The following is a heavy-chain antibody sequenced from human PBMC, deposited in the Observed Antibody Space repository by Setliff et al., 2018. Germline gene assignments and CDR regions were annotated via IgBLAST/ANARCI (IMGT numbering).Heavy chain of an antibody. V-gene: IGHV3-11*01. CDR2: IHDSGNPT. Sequence: GGSLRLSCEASGFSFNNYYMTWIRQAPGKGLEWISYIHDSGNPTYYADSVKGRFTVSRDNAKNSLYLQMTSLRAEDTAIYYCARTTGYRLEGDFDYWGQGTLVTVSS. D-gene: IGHD3-16*01. CDR1: GFSFNNYY. J-gene: IGHJ4*02. CDR3: ARTTGYRLEGDFDY.